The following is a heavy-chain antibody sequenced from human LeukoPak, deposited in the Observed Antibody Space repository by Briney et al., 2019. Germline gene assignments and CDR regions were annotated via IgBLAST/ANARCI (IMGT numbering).Heavy chain of an antibody. CDR2: ISGSGGST. CDR1: GFTFSSYA. V-gene: IGHV3-23*01. D-gene: IGHD3-22*01. J-gene: IGHJ1*01. Sequence: GGSLGLSCAASGFTFSSYAMSWVRQAPGKGLEWVSAISGSGGSTYYADSVKGRFTISRDNSKNTLYLQMNSLRAEDTAIYYCAKRSDSSGYPEYFQHWGQGTLVTVSS. CDR3: AKRSDSSGYPEYFQH.